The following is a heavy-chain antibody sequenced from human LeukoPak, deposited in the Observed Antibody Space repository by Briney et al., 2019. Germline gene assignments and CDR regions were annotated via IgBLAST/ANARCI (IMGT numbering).Heavy chain of an antibody. V-gene: IGHV3-23*01. CDR2: ISGSGGST. D-gene: IGHD3-22*01. Sequence: GGSLRLSCAASGFTFSSYAMSWVRQAPGKGLEWVSAISGSGGSTYYADSVKGRFTISRDNSKNTLYLQMNSLRAEDTAVYYCARERGDYYDSSGQGVLAYWGQGTLVTVSS. CDR1: GFTFSSYA. CDR3: ARERGDYYDSSGQGVLAY. J-gene: IGHJ4*02.